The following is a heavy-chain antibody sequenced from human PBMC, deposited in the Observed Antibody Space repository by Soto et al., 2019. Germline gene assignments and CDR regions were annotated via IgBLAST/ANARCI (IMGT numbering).Heavy chain of an antibody. J-gene: IGHJ4*02. CDR1: GFSLSTHGVG. CDR3: AHRRPGSWNFDS. V-gene: IGHV2-5*02. CDR2: IYWDDDK. Sequence: QITLKESGPPLVKPTQTLTLTCTFSGFSLSTHGVGVGWIRQPPGKALEWLALIYWDDDKRYSPSLKSRLTITKDTSKNQVVLTLTNMDPVDTATYYCAHRRPGSWNFDSWGQGTLVTVSS. D-gene: IGHD1-1*01.